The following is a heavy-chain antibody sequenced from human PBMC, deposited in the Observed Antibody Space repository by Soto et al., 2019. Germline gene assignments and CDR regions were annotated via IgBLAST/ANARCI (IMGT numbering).Heavy chain of an antibody. CDR2: IIPIFGTA. CDR1: GGTFSSYS. V-gene: IGHV1-69*13. CDR3: ARGWRCSGGSCYSSFAGYFDY. D-gene: IGHD2-15*01. J-gene: IGHJ4*02. Sequence: ASVKVSCKASGGTFSSYSMSWVRRAPGQGLECMGGIIPIFGTANYAQKFQGRVTITADESTSTAYMELSSLRSEDTAVYYCARGWRCSGGSCYSSFAGYFDYWGQGTLVTVSS.